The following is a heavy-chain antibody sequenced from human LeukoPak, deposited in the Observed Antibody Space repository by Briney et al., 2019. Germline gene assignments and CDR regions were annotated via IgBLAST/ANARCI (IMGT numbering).Heavy chain of an antibody. D-gene: IGHD3-10*01. CDR1: GFTFDDYA. CDR3: AKDMFSLVYYGSGSYYRRGFDY. CDR2: ISWNSGSI. V-gene: IGHV3-9*01. J-gene: IGHJ4*02. Sequence: GGSLRLSCAASGFTFDDYAMHWVRQAPGKGLEWVSGISWNSGSIGYADSVKGRFTISRDNAKNSLYLQMNSLRAEDTALYYCAKDMFSLVYYGSGSYYRRGFDYWGQGTLVTVSS.